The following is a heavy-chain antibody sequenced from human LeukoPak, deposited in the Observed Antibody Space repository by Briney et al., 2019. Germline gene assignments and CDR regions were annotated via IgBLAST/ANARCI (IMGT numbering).Heavy chain of an antibody. Sequence: GGSLRLSCAASGFTFSSYWMSWVRQAPGKGLEWVANIKQDGSEKYYVDSVKGRFTISRDNAKNSLYLQMNSLRAEDTAVYYCARVRRSSSNWFDPWGQGTLVTVSS. D-gene: IGHD6-6*01. CDR3: ARVRRSSSNWFDP. CDR2: IKQDGSEK. V-gene: IGHV3-7*01. CDR1: GFTFSSYW. J-gene: IGHJ5*02.